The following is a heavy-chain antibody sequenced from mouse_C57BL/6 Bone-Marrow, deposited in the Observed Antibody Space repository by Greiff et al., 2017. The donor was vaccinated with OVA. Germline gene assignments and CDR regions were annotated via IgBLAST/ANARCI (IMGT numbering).Heavy chain of an antibody. CDR2: IHPNSGST. CDR3: AREGIYYAFAY. Sequence: QVQLQQPGAELVKPGASVKLSCKASGYTFTSYWMHWVKQRPGQGLEWIGMIHPNSGSTNYNEKFKSKATLTVAKSSSTAYMQLSSLTSEDSAVYYCAREGIYYAFAYWGQGTLVTVSA. J-gene: IGHJ3*01. CDR1: GYTFTSYW. D-gene: IGHD1-1*01. V-gene: IGHV1-64*01.